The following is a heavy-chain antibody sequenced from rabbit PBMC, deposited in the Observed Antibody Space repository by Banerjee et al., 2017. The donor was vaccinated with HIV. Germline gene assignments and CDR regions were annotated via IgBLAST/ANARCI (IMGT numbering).Heavy chain of an antibody. J-gene: IGHJ4*01. V-gene: IGHV1S39*01. D-gene: IGHD2-1*01. CDR2: ITYGGSA. CDR3: AREESDGGGHLKL. CDR1: GFDFSSYG. Sequence: QEQLVESGGGLVQPGGSLKLSCKASGFDFSSYGVSWVRQAPGKGLEWIGYITYGGSAYYASWVKGRFTISKTSSTTVTLQMTSLTAADTATYFCAREESDGGGHLKLWGQGTLVTVS.